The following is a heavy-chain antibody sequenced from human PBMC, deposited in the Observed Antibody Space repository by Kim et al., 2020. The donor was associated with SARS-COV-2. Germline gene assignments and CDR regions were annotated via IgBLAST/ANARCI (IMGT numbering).Heavy chain of an antibody. CDR3: AREQWSRLRGLTYSYYGMDV. D-gene: IGHD3-10*01. J-gene: IGHJ6*02. CDR1: GFTFSSCA. Sequence: GGSLRLSCAASGFTFSSCAMYWVRQAPGKGLEWVGVISYDGSNKNYADSVKGRCTLSRDNSKNTLYLQRNSLRAEDTALYYCAREQWSRLRGLTYSYYGMDVWGQGTTVTVSS. V-gene: IGHV3-30-3*01. CDR2: ISYDGSNK.